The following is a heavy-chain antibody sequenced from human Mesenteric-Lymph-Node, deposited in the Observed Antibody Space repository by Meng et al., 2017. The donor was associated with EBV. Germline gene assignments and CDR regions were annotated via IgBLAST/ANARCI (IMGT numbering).Heavy chain of an antibody. V-gene: IGHV1-18*01. CDR3: ARVEVGITSGDY. J-gene: IGHJ4*02. CDR2: INAYNGDT. D-gene: IGHD1-26*01. Sequence: QAQLVQYGGEVKKPGASVKVPCKASGYTFTNYGITWVRQAPGQGLEWMGWINAYNGDTNYAQTLQGRVTMTTDTSTSTAYMELRSLRSDDTAVYYCARVEVGITSGDYWGQGTLVTVSS. CDR1: GYTFTNYG.